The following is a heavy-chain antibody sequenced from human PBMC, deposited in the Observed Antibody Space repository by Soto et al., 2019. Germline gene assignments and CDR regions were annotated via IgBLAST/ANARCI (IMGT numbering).Heavy chain of an antibody. Sequence: QVQLQESGPGLVKPSETLSLTCTVSGGSISSYYWSWIRQPPGKGLEWIGYIYYSGSTNYNPSLKSRVTISVDTSKNQCSLKLSTVTAADTAEYYCARLQMEYCYYCYGMDVWGQGTTVTVSS. J-gene: IGHJ6*02. V-gene: IGHV4-59*08. D-gene: IGHD1-1*01. CDR2: IYYSGST. CDR1: GGSISSYY. CDR3: ARLQMEYCYYCYGMDV.